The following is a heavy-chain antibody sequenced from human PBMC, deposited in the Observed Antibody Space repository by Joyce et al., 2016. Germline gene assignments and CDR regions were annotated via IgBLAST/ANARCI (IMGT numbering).Heavy chain of an antibody. J-gene: IGHJ4*02. CDR1: GGTRSGYA. CDR2: ITPIFATA. D-gene: IGHD1-14*01. Sequence: QMQLVQSGAEVKKPGSSVKVSCKALGGTRSGYAVSWVRQAPGQGLEWMGGITPIFATAKYAQKFQARVTITADKSTNTAYMELSSLRYEDTAIYYCARRRRTGNINDYWGQGTLVTVSS. V-gene: IGHV1-69*06. CDR3: ARRRRTGNINDY.